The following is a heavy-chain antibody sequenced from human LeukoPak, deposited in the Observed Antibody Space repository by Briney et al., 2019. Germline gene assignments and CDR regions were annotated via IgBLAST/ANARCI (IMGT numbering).Heavy chain of an antibody. Sequence: GGSLRLSCAASGFTFSDYYMSWIRQAPGKGLEWVSYISSSGSTTYYADSVKGRFTISRDNAKNSLYLQMKSLRAEDTAVYYCAREIYSSSSGWFDPWGQGTLVTVSS. V-gene: IGHV3-11*01. CDR2: ISSSGSTT. CDR1: GFTFSDYY. J-gene: IGHJ5*02. CDR3: AREIYSSSSGWFDP. D-gene: IGHD6-6*01.